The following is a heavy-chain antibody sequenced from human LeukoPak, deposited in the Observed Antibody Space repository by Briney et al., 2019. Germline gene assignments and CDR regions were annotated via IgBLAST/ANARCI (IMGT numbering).Heavy chain of an antibody. CDR2: ISSSSSYI. Sequence: GGSLRLSCAASGFTFSSYSMNWVRQAPGKGLEWDSSISSSSSYIYYADSVKGRFTISRDNAKNSLYLQMNSLRAEDTAVYYCARDPLPYDSSGYYDGWFDPWGQGTLVTVSS. V-gene: IGHV3-21*01. CDR1: GFTFSSYS. D-gene: IGHD3-22*01. J-gene: IGHJ5*02. CDR3: ARDPLPYDSSGYYDGWFDP.